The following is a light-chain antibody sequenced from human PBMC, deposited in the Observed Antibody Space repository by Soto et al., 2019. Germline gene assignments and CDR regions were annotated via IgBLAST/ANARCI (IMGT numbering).Light chain of an antibody. CDR1: QSVSSK. V-gene: IGKV3-15*01. CDR3: QQYNKWYT. Sequence: MTQSPATLSVSPGERATLSCRASQSVSSKLAWYQQKPGQAPRLLIYGASTRATGIPARFSGSGSGTEFTLTISSLQSEDFAVYYCQQYNKWYTFGQGTKLEIK. J-gene: IGKJ2*01. CDR2: GAS.